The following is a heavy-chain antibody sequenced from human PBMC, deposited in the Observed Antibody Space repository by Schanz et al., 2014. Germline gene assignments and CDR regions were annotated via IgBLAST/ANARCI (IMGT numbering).Heavy chain of an antibody. CDR3: AVLGGFGELPLDY. CDR2: ISGSGGST. Sequence: EVQLLESGGGLVQPGGSLRLSCAASGFTFSSYAMSWVRQAPGKGLEWVSAISGSGGSTYYADSVKGRFIISRDNSKNNSKNTLYVQMNSLRAEDTAVYYCAVLGGFGELPLDYRGQGTLVNVSS. D-gene: IGHD3-10*01. CDR1: GFTFSSYA. J-gene: IGHJ4*02. V-gene: IGHV3-23*01.